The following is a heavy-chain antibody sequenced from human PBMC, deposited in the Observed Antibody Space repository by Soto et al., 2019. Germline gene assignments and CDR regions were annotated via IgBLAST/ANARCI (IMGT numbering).Heavy chain of an antibody. Sequence: QVQLVESGGGVVQPGRSLRLSCAASGFTFSSYGMHWVRQAPGKGLEWVAVISYDGSNKYYADSVKGRFTISRDNYKNTLYLQMNSRRAEDTAVYYCAKDDGSSWPLYYYYGMDVWGQGTTVTVSS. CDR2: ISYDGSNK. D-gene: IGHD6-13*01. V-gene: IGHV3-30*18. CDR1: GFTFSSYG. J-gene: IGHJ6*02. CDR3: AKDDGSSWPLYYYYGMDV.